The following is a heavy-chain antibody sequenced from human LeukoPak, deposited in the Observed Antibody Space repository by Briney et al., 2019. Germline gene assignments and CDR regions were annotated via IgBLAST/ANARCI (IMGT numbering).Heavy chain of an antibody. CDR3: ARAVDCSSTSCLRD. J-gene: IGHJ4*02. Sequence: SETLSLTCAVYGGSFSGYYWSWIRQPPGKGLEWIGEINHSGSTNYNPSLKSRVTISVDTSKNQFSLKLSSVTAADTAVYYCARAVDCSSTSCLRDWGQGTLVTVSS. V-gene: IGHV4-34*01. D-gene: IGHD2-2*01. CDR1: GGSFSGYY. CDR2: INHSGST.